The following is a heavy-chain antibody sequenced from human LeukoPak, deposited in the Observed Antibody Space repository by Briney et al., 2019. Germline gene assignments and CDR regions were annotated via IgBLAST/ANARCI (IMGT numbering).Heavy chain of an antibody. CDR3: ARQRRSGSYYFDY. Sequence: PGGSLRLSCAASGFTLSSYWMHWVRQAPGKGLVWVSRIKSDGSSTNYADSVKGRFTISRDNAKNTLYLQMNSLRAEDTAVYYCARQRRSGSYYFDYWGQGTLVTVSS. CDR2: IKSDGSST. V-gene: IGHV3-74*01. CDR1: GFTLSSYW. D-gene: IGHD1-26*01. J-gene: IGHJ4*02.